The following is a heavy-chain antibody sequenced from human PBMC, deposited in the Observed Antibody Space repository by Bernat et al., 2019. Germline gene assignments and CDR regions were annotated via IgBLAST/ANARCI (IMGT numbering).Heavy chain of an antibody. CDR2: IYPGASDT. CDR1: GYSFSTHW. CDR3: ARHACGGDCYSDY. D-gene: IGHD2-21*02. V-gene: IGHV5-51*01. J-gene: IGHJ4*02. Sequence: EVQLVQSGAEVKKPGESLKISCKGSGYSFSTHWIAWVRQMPGKGLECMGIIYPGASDTKYSPSFQGQVTISADKSINTAYLQLSGLKASDTAMYYCARHACGGDCYSDYWGQGTLVTVSS.